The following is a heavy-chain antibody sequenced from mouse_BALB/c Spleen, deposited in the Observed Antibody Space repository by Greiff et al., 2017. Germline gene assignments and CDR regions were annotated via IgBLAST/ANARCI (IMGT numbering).Heavy chain of an antibody. D-gene: IGHD4-1*01. CDR1: GYTFTNYW. J-gene: IGHJ2*01. CDR2: IYPGGGYT. CDR3: ARWANWVFDY. Sequence: VMLVESGAELVRPGTSVKISCKASGYTFTNYWLGWVKQRPGHGLEWIGDIYPGGGYTNYNEKFKGKATLTADTSSSTAYMQLSSLTSEDSAVYFCARWANWVFDYWGQGTTLTVSS. V-gene: IGHV1-63*02.